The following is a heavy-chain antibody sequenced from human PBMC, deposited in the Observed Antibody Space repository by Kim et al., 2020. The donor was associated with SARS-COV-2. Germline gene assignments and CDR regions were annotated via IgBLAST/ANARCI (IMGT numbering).Heavy chain of an antibody. J-gene: IGHJ4*02. V-gene: IGHV1-46*01. CDR1: GYTFTSYY. CDR3: ARGPEQQLVQTALDY. Sequence: ASVKVSCKASGYTFTSYYMHWVRQAPGQGLEWMGIINPSGGSTSYAQKFQGRVTMTRDTSTSTVYMELSSLRSEDTAVYYCARGPEQQLVQTALDYWGQGTLVTVSS. CDR2: INPSGGST. D-gene: IGHD6-13*01.